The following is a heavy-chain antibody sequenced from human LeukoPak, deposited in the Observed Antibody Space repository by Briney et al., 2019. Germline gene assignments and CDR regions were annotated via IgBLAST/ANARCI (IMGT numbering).Heavy chain of an antibody. CDR1: GFTFSSYA. V-gene: IGHV3-23*01. CDR3: AKEGSTLWDYDGRGAY. J-gene: IGHJ4*02. D-gene: IGHD3-22*01. CDR2: ISGSGGST. Sequence: GGSLRLSCAASGFTFSSYAMSWVRQAPGKGLEWVSTISGSGGSTYYADSVKGRFTISRDNSKNTLYLQMNSLRAEDTAVYYCAKEGSTLWDYDGRGAYWGQGTLVTVSS.